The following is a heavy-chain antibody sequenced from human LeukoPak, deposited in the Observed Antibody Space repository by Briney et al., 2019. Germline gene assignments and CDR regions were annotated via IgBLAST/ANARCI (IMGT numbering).Heavy chain of an antibody. CDR1: GGPFSGYY. Sequence: SETLSLTCAVYGGPFSGYYWSWIRQPPGKGLEWIGEINHSGSTNYNPSLKSRVTISVDTSKNQFSLKLSSVTAADTAVYYCASSLDWLFVSPGYWGQGTLVTVSS. J-gene: IGHJ4*02. V-gene: IGHV4-34*01. CDR2: INHSGST. CDR3: ASSLDWLFVSPGY. D-gene: IGHD3-9*01.